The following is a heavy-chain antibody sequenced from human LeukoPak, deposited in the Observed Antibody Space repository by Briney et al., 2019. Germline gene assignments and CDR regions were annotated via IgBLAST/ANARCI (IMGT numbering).Heavy chain of an antibody. CDR1: GGSVSSGSYY. J-gene: IGHJ4*02. Sequence: PSETLSLTCTVSGGSVSSGSYYWSWIRQPPGKGLEWIGYIYYSGSTNYNPSLKSRVTISVDTSRNQFSLNLSSVTAADTAVYYCARHRYSGYDHLDYWGQGTLVTVSS. V-gene: IGHV4-61*01. CDR3: ARHRYSGYDHLDY. CDR2: IYYSGST. D-gene: IGHD5-12*01.